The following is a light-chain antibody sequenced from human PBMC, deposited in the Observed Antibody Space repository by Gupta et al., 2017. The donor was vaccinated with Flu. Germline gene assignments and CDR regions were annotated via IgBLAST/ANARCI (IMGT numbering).Light chain of an antibody. J-gene: IGKJ1*01. CDR2: WAS. CDR1: QSVLYSSNNKNY. Sequence: DIVMTQSPDSLAVSLGERVTINCKSSQSVLYSSNNKNYLAWYQQKPGQPPKLLIYWASTRESGVPDRFSGSGSGKDFTLTISSLQAEDVAVYYCQQYYRTPQEVTWTFGQGTKVEIK. V-gene: IGKV4-1*01. CDR3: QQYYRTPQEVTWT.